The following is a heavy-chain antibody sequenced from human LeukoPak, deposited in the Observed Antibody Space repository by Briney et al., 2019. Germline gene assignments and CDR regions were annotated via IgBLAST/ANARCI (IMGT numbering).Heavy chain of an antibody. CDR3: AKGGRSSSSWPACDY. D-gene: IGHD6-13*01. V-gene: IGHV3-23*01. Sequence: GGSLRLSCAASGFTFSSYSMNWVRQAPGKGLEWVSAISGSGGSTYYADSVKGRFTISRDNSKNTLYLQMNSLRAEDTAVYYCAKGGRSSSSWPACDYWGQGTLVTVSS. CDR2: ISGSGGST. J-gene: IGHJ4*02. CDR1: GFTFSSYS.